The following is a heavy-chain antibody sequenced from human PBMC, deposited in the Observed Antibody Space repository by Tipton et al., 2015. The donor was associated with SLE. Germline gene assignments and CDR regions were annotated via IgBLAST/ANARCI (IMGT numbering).Heavy chain of an antibody. CDR1: GGSISSRSHY. Sequence: GLVKPSETLSLTCSVSGGSISSRSHYWGWIRQPPGKGLEWIGYIYYSGSTNYNPSLKSRVTISVDTSKNQFSLKLSSVTAADTAVYYCARMDFWSGYYPRWFDPWGQGTLVTVSS. CDR3: ARMDFWSGYYPRWFDP. CDR2: IYYSGST. V-gene: IGHV4-61*05. J-gene: IGHJ5*02. D-gene: IGHD3-3*01.